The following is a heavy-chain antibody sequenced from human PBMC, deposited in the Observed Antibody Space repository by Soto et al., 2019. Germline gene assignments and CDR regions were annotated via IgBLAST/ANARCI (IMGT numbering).Heavy chain of an antibody. V-gene: IGHV4-38-2*02. J-gene: IGHJ5*02. CDR3: ATDKRVTMIGGWFDP. CDR2: VYHSGKT. D-gene: IGHD3-22*01. CDR1: GYSISSGSY. Sequence: SETLSLTCTVSGYSISSGSYWGWVRQSPGKGLEWIGSVYHSGKTYYKPSLRSRVTISVDTSKNQFSMRLTSVTAADTAVYHCATDKRVTMIGGWFDPWGQGTRVTVSS.